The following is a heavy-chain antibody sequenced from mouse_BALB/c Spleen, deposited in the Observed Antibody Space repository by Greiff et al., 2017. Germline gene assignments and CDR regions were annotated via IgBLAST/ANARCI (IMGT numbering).Heavy chain of an antibody. CDR3: ARERSYGNYAMDY. CDR2: INPSSGYT. V-gene: IGHV1-4*01. CDR1: GYTFTSYT. Sequence: QVQLQQSGAELARPGASVKISCKASGYTFTSYTMHWVKQRPGQGLEWIGYINPSSGYTNYNQKFKDKATLTADKSSSTAYMQLSSLTSEDSAVYYCARERSYGNYAMDYWGQGTSVTVSS. J-gene: IGHJ4*01. D-gene: IGHD2-1*01.